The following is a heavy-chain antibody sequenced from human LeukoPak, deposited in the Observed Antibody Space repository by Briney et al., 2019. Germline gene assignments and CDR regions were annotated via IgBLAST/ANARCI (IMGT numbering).Heavy chain of an antibody. J-gene: IGHJ4*02. CDR1: GYTFTGYY. V-gene: IGHV1-2*02. Sequence: ASVKVSCKASGYTFTGYYMHLVRQAPGQGLEWMGWINPNSGGTNYAQKFQGRVTMTRDTSISTAYMELSRLRSDDTAVYYCARARIAVAGRGFSYWGQGTLVTVSS. D-gene: IGHD6-19*01. CDR3: ARARIAVAGRGFSY. CDR2: INPNSGGT.